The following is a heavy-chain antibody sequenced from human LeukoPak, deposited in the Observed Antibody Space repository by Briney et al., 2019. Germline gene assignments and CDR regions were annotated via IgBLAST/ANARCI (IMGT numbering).Heavy chain of an antibody. CDR3: ARGLPEGYSSSTSCYPNWFDP. V-gene: IGHV4-34*01. CDR1: GVSFSGYY. CDR2: INHSGST. D-gene: IGHD2-2*01. Sequence: SETLSLTCAVYGVSFSGYYWSWIRQPPGKGLEWIGEINHSGSTNYNPSLKSRVTISVDTSKNQFSLKLSSVTAADTAVYYCARGLPEGYSSSTSCYPNWFDPWGQGTLVTVSS. J-gene: IGHJ5*02.